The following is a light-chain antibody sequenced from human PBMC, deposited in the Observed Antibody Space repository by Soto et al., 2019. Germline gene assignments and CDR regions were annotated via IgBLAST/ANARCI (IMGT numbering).Light chain of an antibody. V-gene: IGLV1-51*01. Sequence: QSVLTQPPSVSAAPGQKVTISCSGSSSNIGKNYVSWYQRLPGTAPKLLIYDNNERSSGIPDRFSGSKSGTSATLGIAGPQTGDEADYYCGTWDTSLSAVVFGGGTQLTVL. CDR2: DNN. J-gene: IGLJ2*01. CDR1: SSNIGKNY. CDR3: GTWDTSLSAVV.